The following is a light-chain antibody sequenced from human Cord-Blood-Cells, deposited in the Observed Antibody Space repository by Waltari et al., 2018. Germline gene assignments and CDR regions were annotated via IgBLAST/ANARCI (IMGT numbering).Light chain of an antibody. J-gene: IGKJ1*01. CDR1: QSISSY. CDR3: QQSYSTPPT. V-gene: IGKV1-39*01. CDR2: AAS. Sequence: DIQLTQSPSSLSASVGDRVTITCRASQSISSYLNWYQQKPGKATKLLIYAASSLQSGVPARFSGSGSGTDFTLTISSRQPEDFATYYCQQSYSTPPTFGQGTKVEIK.